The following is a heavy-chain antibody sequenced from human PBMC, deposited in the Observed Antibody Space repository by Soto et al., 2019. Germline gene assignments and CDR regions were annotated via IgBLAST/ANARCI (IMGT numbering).Heavy chain of an antibody. CDR1: GGTFSSYA. D-gene: IGHD2-15*01. Sequence: QVQLVQSGAEVKKPGSSVKVSCKASGGTFSSYAISWVRQAPGQGLEWMGGIIPIFGTANYAQKFQGRVTIPADESTSTAYMELSSLRSEDTAVYYCARGYCSGGSCYLRGYYFDYWGQGTLVTVSS. CDR2: IIPIFGTA. V-gene: IGHV1-69*12. J-gene: IGHJ4*02. CDR3: ARGYCSGGSCYLRGYYFDY.